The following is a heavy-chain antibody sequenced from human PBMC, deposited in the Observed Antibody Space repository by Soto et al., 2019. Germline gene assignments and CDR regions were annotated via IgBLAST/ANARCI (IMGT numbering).Heavy chain of an antibody. Sequence: SETLSLTCTVSGGSISSGGYYWSWIRQHPGKGLEWIGYIYYSGSTYYNPSLKSRVTISVDTSKNQFSLKLSSVTAADTAVYYCARATVTTTGLGIDYWGQGTLVTVSS. V-gene: IGHV4-31*03. CDR1: GGSISSGGYY. D-gene: IGHD4-17*01. CDR3: ARATVTTTGLGIDY. J-gene: IGHJ4*02. CDR2: IYYSGST.